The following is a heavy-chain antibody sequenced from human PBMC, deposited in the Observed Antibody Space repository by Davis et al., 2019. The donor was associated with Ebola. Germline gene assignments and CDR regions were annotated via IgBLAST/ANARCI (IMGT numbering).Heavy chain of an antibody. CDR2: IRSKANSYAT. V-gene: IGHV3-73*01. D-gene: IGHD3-10*02. Sequence: GGSLRLSCAASGLTFSGSAMHWVRQASGKGLEWVGRIRSKANSYATAYAASVKGRFTISRDDSKNTAYLQMNSLKTEDTAVYYCICSQQPFDYWGQGTLVTVSS. CDR1: GLTFSGSA. J-gene: IGHJ4*02. CDR3: ICSQQPFDY.